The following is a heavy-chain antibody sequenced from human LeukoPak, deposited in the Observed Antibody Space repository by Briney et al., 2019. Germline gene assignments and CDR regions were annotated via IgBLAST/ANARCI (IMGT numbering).Heavy chain of an antibody. D-gene: IGHD3-3*01. J-gene: IGHJ5*02. CDR2: IYYSGST. CDR1: GGSISSYY. Sequence: KTSETLSLTCTVSGGSISSYYWSWIRQPPGKGLEWIGYIYYSGSTNYNPSLQTRVTISVDTSKNQFSLKLSSVTAADTAVYYCARTGSAWYYDFWSGPNWFDPWGQGTLVTVSS. V-gene: IGHV4-59*01. CDR3: ARTGSAWYYDFWSGPNWFDP.